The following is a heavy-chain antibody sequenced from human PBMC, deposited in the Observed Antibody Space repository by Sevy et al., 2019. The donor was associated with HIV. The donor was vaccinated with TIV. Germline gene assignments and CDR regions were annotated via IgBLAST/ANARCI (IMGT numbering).Heavy chain of an antibody. V-gene: IGHV3-20*04. CDR1: GFNFDDYG. J-gene: IGHJ4*02. CDR2: INWNGASR. D-gene: IGHD6-13*01. CDR3: AVHSIAADEDY. Sequence: GGSLRLSCAASGFNFDDYGMSWVRQAPGKGLEWVSSINWNGASRGYAASVKGRFTISRDNAKNSLYLQMNSLRAEDTALYYCAVHSIAADEDYWGQGTLVTVSS.